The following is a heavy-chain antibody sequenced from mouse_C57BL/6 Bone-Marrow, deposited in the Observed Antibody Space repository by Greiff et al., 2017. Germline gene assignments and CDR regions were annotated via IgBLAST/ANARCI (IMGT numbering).Heavy chain of an antibody. J-gene: IGHJ1*03. Sequence: EVHLVESGGGLVKPGGSLKLSCAASGFTFSSYAMSWVRQTPEKRLEWVATISDGGSYTYYPDNVKGRVTISRDNAKNNLYLQMSHLKSEDTALYYCARKTTVVGYWYFDVWGTGTTVTVSS. CDR1: GFTFSSYA. CDR3: ARKTTVVGYWYFDV. V-gene: IGHV5-4*01. CDR2: ISDGGSYT. D-gene: IGHD1-1*01.